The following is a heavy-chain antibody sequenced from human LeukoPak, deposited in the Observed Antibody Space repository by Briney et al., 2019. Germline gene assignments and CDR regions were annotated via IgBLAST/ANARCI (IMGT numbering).Heavy chain of an antibody. V-gene: IGHV3-7*01. Sequence: GGSLRLSCAASGFTFSNYWMRWVRQAPGKGLEWVANIKEDGSETYYVDSVKGRFTISRDNAKNSLFLQMNGLRGEDTAVYYCARDGNNWAFDYWGQGTLVTVSS. CDR2: IKEDGSET. J-gene: IGHJ4*02. CDR3: ARDGNNWAFDY. D-gene: IGHD1-20*01. CDR1: GFTFSNYW.